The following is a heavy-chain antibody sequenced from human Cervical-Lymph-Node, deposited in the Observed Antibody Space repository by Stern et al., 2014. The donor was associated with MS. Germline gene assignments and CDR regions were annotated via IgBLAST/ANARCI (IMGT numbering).Heavy chain of an antibody. J-gene: IGHJ6*02. CDR2: ISYDGSSK. CDR3: ARVVVNTGWFYFYYGMDV. D-gene: IGHD6-19*01. Sequence: VHLVESGGGVVQPGRSLRISCVASGFTFSSYAMHWVRQAPGKGLEWVALISYDGSSKFYADSVKGRFTISRDNSDNTLHLQMSSLRSEDTAVYYCARVVVNTGWFYFYYGMDVWGQGTTVTVSS. V-gene: IGHV3-30-3*01. CDR1: GFTFSSYA.